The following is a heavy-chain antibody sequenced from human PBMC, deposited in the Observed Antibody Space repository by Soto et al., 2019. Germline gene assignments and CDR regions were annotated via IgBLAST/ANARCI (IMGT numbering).Heavy chain of an antibody. CDR2: ISGSGGST. CDR3: GSTNYNPSLKSRVTISVDTSKNQFSLKLSSVTAADTAVYYCARDKGSTGYCSGGSCLDYYYYYMDV. J-gene: IGHJ6*03. CDR1: GFTFSSYA. Sequence: PGGSLRLSCAASGFTFSSYAMSWVRQAPGKGLEWVSAISGSGGSTYYADSVKGRFTISRDNSKNTLYLQMNSLRAEDTAVYYCGSTNYNPSLKSRVTISVDTSKNQFSLKLSSVTAADTAVYYCARDKGSTGYCSGGSCLDYYYYYMDVWGKGTTVTVSS. D-gene: IGHD3-10*01. V-gene: IGHV3-23*01.